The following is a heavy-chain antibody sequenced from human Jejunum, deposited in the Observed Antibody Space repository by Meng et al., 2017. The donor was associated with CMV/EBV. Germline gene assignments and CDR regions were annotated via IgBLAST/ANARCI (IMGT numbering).Heavy chain of an antibody. Sequence: SLLWWSWVRLPPGQGLEGLGEKSAAESSNYDPSLKRRVTISVDRSTNQFSLKLTSVTAADTAVYYWVRGRCSRTSCYKGAFDFWSQGTLVTVSS. V-gene: IGHV4/OR15-8*01. CDR3: VRGRCSRTSCYKGAFDF. J-gene: IGHJ4*02. D-gene: IGHD2-2*02. CDR2: KSAAESS. CDR1: SLLW.